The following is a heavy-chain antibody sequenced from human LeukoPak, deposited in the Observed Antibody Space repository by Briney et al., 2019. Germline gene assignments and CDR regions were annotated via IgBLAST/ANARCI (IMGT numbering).Heavy chain of an antibody. J-gene: IGHJ4*02. D-gene: IGHD6-13*01. CDR3: ARGGPCSSSCLYY. V-gene: IGHV3-7*01. Sequence: GGSLKLSCAASGFTFSSYWMSWVRQAPGKGLEWVANIKQDGSEKYYVDSVKGRFTISRDNAKNSLYLQMNSLRAEDTAVYYCARGGPCSSSCLYYWGQGTLVTVSS. CDR2: IKQDGSEK. CDR1: GFTFSSYW.